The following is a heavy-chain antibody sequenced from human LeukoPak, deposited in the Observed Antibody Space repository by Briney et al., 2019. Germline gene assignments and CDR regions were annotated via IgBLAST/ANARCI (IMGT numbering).Heavy chain of an antibody. CDR3: ARGVGATHFDC. CDR2: ISTTSTSI. V-gene: IGHV3-21*06. D-gene: IGHD1-26*01. CDR1: GFAFSSYS. J-gene: IGHJ4*02. Sequence: GGSLRLSCEASGFAFSSYSTNWVRQAPGRGPEWVSLISTTSTSIYYADSVKGRFTVSRDNAKNSLYLQMNSLRAEDTAVYYCARGVGATHFDCWGQGTLVNVST.